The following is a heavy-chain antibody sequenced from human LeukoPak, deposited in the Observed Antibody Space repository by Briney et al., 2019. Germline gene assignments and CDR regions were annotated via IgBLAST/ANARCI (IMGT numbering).Heavy chain of an antibody. CDR3: ASVVNSSGWADAFDI. CDR2: IYYSGST. J-gene: IGHJ3*02. Sequence: SETLSLTCTVSGGSIGSYYWSWIRQPPGKGLEWIGYIYYSGSTNYNPSLKSRVTISVDTSKNQFSLKLSSVTAADTAVYYCASVVNSSGWADAFDIWGQGTMVTVSS. CDR1: GGSIGSYY. D-gene: IGHD6-19*01. V-gene: IGHV4-59*01.